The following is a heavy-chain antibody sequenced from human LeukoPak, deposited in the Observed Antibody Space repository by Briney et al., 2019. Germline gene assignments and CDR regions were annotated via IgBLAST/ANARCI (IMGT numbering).Heavy chain of an antibody. V-gene: IGHV3-23*01. CDR3: ARGYCTGTSCYQRNWFDP. J-gene: IGHJ5*02. CDR1: GFTFSSYA. D-gene: IGHD2-2*01. CDR2: LSDSGAYT. Sequence: GGSLRLSCAASGFTFSSYAMTWVRLAPGKGLEWVSALSDSGAYTYYGDSVKVRFTISRDNSKNTLYLQMNSLRAEDTAVYYCARGYCTGTSCYQRNWFDPWGQGSLVTVSS.